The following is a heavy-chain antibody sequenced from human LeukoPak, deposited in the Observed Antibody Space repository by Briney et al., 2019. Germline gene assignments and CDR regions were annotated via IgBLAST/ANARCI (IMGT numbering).Heavy chain of an antibody. Sequence: SETLSLTCTVSGVSISSYYWSRIRQPPGKGLEWIGYIYYSGSTNYNPSLKSRVTISVDTSKNQFSLKLSSVTAADTAVYYCARGIIVFTYWGQGTLVTVSS. CDR3: ARGIIVFTY. CDR1: GVSISSYY. D-gene: IGHD5/OR15-5a*01. CDR2: IYYSGST. J-gene: IGHJ4*02. V-gene: IGHV4-59*01.